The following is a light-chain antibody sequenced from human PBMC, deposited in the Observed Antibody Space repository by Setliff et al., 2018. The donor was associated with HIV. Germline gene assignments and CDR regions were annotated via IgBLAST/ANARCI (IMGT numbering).Light chain of an antibody. CDR3: CSYAGSGTLYV. CDR1: SSDVGRYNL. CDR2: EVT. Sequence: QSALTQPASVSGSPGQSITISCTGTSSDVGRYNLVSWYQQHPGKAPKVMIYEVTKRPSGVSNRFSGSKSANTASLTISGLQAEDEADYYCCSYAGSGTLYVFGTGTKVTVL. V-gene: IGLV2-23*02. J-gene: IGLJ1*01.